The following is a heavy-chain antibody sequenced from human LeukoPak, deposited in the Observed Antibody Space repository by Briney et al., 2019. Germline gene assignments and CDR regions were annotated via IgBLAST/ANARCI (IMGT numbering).Heavy chain of an antibody. CDR3: ARDRGGTVTTGWFDP. D-gene: IGHD4-17*01. V-gene: IGHV4-4*07. J-gene: IGHJ5*02. Sequence: KTSETLSLTCTVSGGSISSYYWSWIRQPAGKGREWIGRIYTSGSTNYNPSLKSRVTMSVDTSKNQFSLKLSSVTAADTAVYYCARDRGGTVTTGWFDPWGQGTLVTVSS. CDR1: GGSISSYY. CDR2: IYTSGST.